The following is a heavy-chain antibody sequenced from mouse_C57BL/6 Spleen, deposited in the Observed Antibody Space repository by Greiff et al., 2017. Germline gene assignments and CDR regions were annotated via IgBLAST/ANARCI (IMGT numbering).Heavy chain of an antibody. J-gene: IGHJ2*01. Sequence: VKLQQPGAELVKPGASVKLSCKASGYTFTSYWMHWVKQRPGRGLEWIGRIDPNSGGTKYNEKFKSKATLTVDKPSSTAYMQLSSLTSEDSAVYYCARRGTMVTTGFDYWGQGTTLTVSS. V-gene: IGHV1-72*01. CDR3: ARRGTMVTTGFDY. CDR1: GYTFTSYW. D-gene: IGHD2-2*01. CDR2: IDPNSGGT.